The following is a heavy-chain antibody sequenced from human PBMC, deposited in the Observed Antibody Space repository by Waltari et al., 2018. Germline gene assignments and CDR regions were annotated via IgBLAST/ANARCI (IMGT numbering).Heavy chain of an antibody. J-gene: IGHJ6*02. V-gene: IGHV5-51*01. Sequence: EVQLVQSGPEVKNPGESLKISCQGSGYSFTDYWIAWVRQMPGKGLEWMGFIYLADSDTRYGPSFQRQVTIAADKSINTAYLQWSSLKASDTAVYYCAKPRISGWYYSGMDVWGQGTSVTVAS. CDR2: IYLADSDT. CDR3: AKPRISGWYYSGMDV. CDR1: GYSFTDYW. D-gene: IGHD6-13*01.